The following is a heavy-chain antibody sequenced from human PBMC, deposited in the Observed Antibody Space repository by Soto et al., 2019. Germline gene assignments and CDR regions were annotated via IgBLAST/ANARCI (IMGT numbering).Heavy chain of an antibody. D-gene: IGHD3-22*01. CDR3: ARDRSYYYESSGYPFDY. Sequence: QVQLVQSGGEVRKPGASVKVSCKASGYTFDIYGISWVRQVPGQGPEWMGWISADNGDTKYAQKFQDRVIMTTDTSTSTAYMELRSLTSHDTAVYFCARDRSYYYESSGYPFDYWGQGTLVSVSS. CDR1: GYTFDIYG. J-gene: IGHJ4*02. CDR2: ISADNGDT. V-gene: IGHV1-18*01.